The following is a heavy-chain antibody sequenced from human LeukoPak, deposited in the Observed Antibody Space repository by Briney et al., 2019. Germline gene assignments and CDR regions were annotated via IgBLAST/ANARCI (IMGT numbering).Heavy chain of an antibody. V-gene: IGHV4-34*01. D-gene: IGHD2-2*01. CDR2: INHSGST. J-gene: IGHJ4*02. CDR1: GGSFSGYY. Sequence: PSETLSLTCAVYGGSFSGYYWSWIRQPPGKGLEWIGEINHSGSTNYNPSLKSRVTISVDTSKNQFSLKLSSVTAADTAVYYCRYCSSTTCYPPFDYWGQGTLGTVSS. CDR3: RYCSSTTCYPPFDY.